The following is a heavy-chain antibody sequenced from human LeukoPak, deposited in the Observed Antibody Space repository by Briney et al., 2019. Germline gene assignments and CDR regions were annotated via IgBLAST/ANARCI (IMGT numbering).Heavy chain of an antibody. CDR1: GYSFTSYW. D-gene: IGHD3-3*01. Sequence: HGESLKISCKGSGYSFTSYWIGWVRQMPGKGLEWMGIIYPGDSDTRYSPSFQGQVTISADKSISTAYLQWSSLKAPDTAMYYCARLTPEYYDFWSGYLMVAFDIWGQGTMVTVSS. V-gene: IGHV5-51*01. CDR3: ARLTPEYYDFWSGYLMVAFDI. CDR2: IYPGDSDT. J-gene: IGHJ3*02.